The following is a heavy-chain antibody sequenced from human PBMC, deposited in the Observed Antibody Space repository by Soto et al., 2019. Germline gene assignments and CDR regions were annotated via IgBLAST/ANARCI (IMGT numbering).Heavy chain of an antibody. V-gene: IGHV1-18*01. CDR2: ISAYNGNT. J-gene: IGHJ4*02. Sequence: ASVKVSSKASGYTFTSYGISWVRQAPGQGLEWMGWISAYNGNTNYAQKLQGRVTMTTDTSTSTAYMELRSLRSDDTAVYSCAREGSSGRYTTTEFDYWRQGSLVTVSS. CDR3: AREGSSGRYTTTEFDY. D-gene: IGHD6-19*01. CDR1: GYTFTSYG.